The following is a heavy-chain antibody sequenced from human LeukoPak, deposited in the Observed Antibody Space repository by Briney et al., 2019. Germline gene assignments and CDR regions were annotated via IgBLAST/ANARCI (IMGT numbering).Heavy chain of an antibody. CDR3: AREYEQH. Sequence: GGSLRLSCAVSGFTSGFTFSDYEMNWVRQAPGKGLEWVSVIYSGGSTYYADSVKGRFTVSRDNSKNTLYLQMNSLRAEDTAVYYCAREYEQHWGQGTLVTVSS. CDR1: GFTSGFTFSDYE. V-gene: IGHV3-53*01. D-gene: IGHD3-3*01. J-gene: IGHJ1*01. CDR2: IYSGGST.